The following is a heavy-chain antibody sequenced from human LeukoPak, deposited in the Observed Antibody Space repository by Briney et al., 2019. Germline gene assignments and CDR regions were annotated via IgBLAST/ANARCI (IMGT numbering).Heavy chain of an antibody. J-gene: IGHJ4*02. CDR1: GFIVSSKY. V-gene: IGHV3-21*01. D-gene: IGHD5-18*01. CDR2: ISSSSSYI. Sequence: GGSLRLSCEVSGFIVSSKYMSWVRQAPGKGLEWVSSISSSSSYIYYADSVKGRFTISRDNAKNSLYLQMNSLRAEDTAVYYCASLSTATVDYWGQGTLVTVSS. CDR3: ASLSTATVDY.